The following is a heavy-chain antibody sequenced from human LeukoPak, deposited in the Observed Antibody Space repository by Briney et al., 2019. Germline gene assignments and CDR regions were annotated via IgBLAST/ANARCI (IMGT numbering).Heavy chain of an antibody. J-gene: IGHJ4*02. CDR1: GGSISSYY. CDR2: IYYSGST. V-gene: IGHV4-59*01. Sequence: SETLSLTCTVSGGSISSYYWSWIRQPPGKGLQWIGHIYYSGSTNYNPSLKSRVTISVDTSKNQFSLKLSSVTAADTAVYYCARANGAYKSFDNWGQGTRVTVSS. D-gene: IGHD4-17*01. CDR3: ARANGAYKSFDN.